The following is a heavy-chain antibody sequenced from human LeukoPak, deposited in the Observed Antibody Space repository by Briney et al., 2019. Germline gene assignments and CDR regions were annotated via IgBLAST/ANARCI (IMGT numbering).Heavy chain of an antibody. CDR2: IYTSGYT. CDR1: GGSISSYF. J-gene: IGHJ5*02. Sequence: SETLSLTCTVSGGSISSYFWTWIRQPAGKGLEWIGRIYTSGYTNYNPSLKSRVTMSVDTSKKQFSLRLSSATAADTAVYYCARRTSMVRGVAAEDWFDPWGQGTLVTVSS. V-gene: IGHV4-4*07. D-gene: IGHD3-10*01. CDR3: ARRTSMVRGVAAEDWFDP.